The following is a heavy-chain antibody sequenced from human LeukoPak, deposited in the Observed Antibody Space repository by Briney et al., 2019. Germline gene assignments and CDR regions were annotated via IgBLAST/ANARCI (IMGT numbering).Heavy chain of an antibody. CDR1: GWSFSGYY. Sequence: SETLSLTCAVYGWSFSGYYWSWIRQPPGKGLEWIGEINHSGSTNYNPSLNSRVTISVDTSKNQFSLKLSSVTAADTAVYYCARVTGERNRRIAAAGTGRWFDPWGQGTLVTVSS. CDR2: INHSGST. J-gene: IGHJ5*02. V-gene: IGHV4-34*01. CDR3: ARVTGERNRRIAAAGTGRWFDP. D-gene: IGHD6-13*01.